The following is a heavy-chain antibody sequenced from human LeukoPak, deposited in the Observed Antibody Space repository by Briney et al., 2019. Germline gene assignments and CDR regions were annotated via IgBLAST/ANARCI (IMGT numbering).Heavy chain of an antibody. V-gene: IGHV3-30*19. J-gene: IGHJ4*02. CDR3: ARRPAQYFDS. CDR2: ISYGVSNK. Sequence: PGGSLRLSCAASGFTFSNYDMHWVRQAPGKGLEWVAVISYGVSNKYYADSVKGRFTISRDNSNNTLYLQMNSLRPEDTAVYYCARRPAQYFDSWGQGTLVTVSS. CDR1: GFTFSNYD.